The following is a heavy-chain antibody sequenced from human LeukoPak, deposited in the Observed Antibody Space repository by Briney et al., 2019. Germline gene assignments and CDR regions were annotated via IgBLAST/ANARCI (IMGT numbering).Heavy chain of an antibody. CDR3: ARVGDTAMVTNYYYYYMDV. D-gene: IGHD5-18*01. Sequence: GGSLRLSCAASGFTFSDYYMSWIRLAPGKGLEWVSYISSSGSTIYYADSVKGRFTISRDNAKNSLYLQMNSLRAEDTAVYYCARVGDTAMVTNYYYYYMDVWGKGTTVTVSS. J-gene: IGHJ6*03. CDR1: GFTFSDYY. V-gene: IGHV3-11*04. CDR2: ISSSGSTI.